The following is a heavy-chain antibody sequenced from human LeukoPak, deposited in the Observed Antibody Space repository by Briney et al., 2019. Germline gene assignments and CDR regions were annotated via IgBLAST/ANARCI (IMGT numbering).Heavy chain of an antibody. CDR2: INHSGST. D-gene: IGHD3-3*01. Sequence: SETLSLTCAVSGYSISSGYYWGWIRQPPGKGLEWIGEINHSGSTNYNPSLKSRVTISVDTSKNQFSLKLSSVTAADTAVYYCAREGAIFGVVISPHGMDVWGQGTTVTVSS. CDR1: GYSISSGYY. J-gene: IGHJ6*02. V-gene: IGHV4-38-2*02. CDR3: AREGAIFGVVISPHGMDV.